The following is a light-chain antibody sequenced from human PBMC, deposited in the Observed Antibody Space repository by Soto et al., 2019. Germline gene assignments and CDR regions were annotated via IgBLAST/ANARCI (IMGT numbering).Light chain of an antibody. J-gene: IGKJ4*01. CDR3: QQLNSYPLS. CDR2: SSS. CDR1: HDISRS. Sequence: DIQLTQSPSFLSASLGDRVSITCRASHDISRSLLWYQQKPGKAPKLLISSSSTLKSGVPSRFSGSGSGTEFTLTISGLQPEYFATYYCQQLNSYPLSFGGGTKVEIK. V-gene: IGKV1-9*01.